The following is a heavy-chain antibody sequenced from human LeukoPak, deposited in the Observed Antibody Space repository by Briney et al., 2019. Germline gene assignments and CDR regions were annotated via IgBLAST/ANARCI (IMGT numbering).Heavy chain of an antibody. Sequence: ETLSLTCAVYDVSLSAYYWSWLRQPPGKGLEWVAHIKQDGSEKYYVDSVKGRVTISRDNATTSLYLQMNSLRAEDTAVYYCARDWSNRELSSMDLDYWGQGTLVTVSS. D-gene: IGHD3-16*02. J-gene: IGHJ4*02. CDR2: IKQDGSEK. CDR3: ARDWSNRELSSMDLDY. CDR1: DVSLSAYY. V-gene: IGHV3-7*01.